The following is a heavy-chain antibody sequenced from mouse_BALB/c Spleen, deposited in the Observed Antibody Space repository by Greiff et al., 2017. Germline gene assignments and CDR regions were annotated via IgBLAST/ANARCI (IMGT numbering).Heavy chain of an antibody. J-gene: IGHJ4*01. CDR2: IDPANGNT. D-gene: IGHD1-1*01. V-gene: IGHV14-3*02. CDR3: ARVGSSQGYYAMDY. CDR1: GFNIKDTY. Sequence: VQLKESGAELVKPGASVKLSCTASGFNIKDTYMHWVKQRPEQGLEWIGRIDPANGNTKYDPKFQGKATITADTSSNTAYLQLSSLTSEDTAVYYCARVGSSQGYYAMDYWGQGTSVTVSS.